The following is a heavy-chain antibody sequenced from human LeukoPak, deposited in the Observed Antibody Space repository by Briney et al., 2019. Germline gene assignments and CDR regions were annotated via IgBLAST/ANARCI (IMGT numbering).Heavy chain of an antibody. Sequence: SETLSLTCAVYGGTFTTYYWTWIRQAPGKGLEWIGEINHSETTNYNPSLKSRVTISVDTSKNQFSLKLTSVTAADTAVYYCARGYSYGYYAFDIWGQGTMVTVSS. CDR1: GGTFTTYY. V-gene: IGHV4-34*08. J-gene: IGHJ3*02. CDR2: INHSETT. D-gene: IGHD5-18*01. CDR3: ARGYSYGYYAFDI.